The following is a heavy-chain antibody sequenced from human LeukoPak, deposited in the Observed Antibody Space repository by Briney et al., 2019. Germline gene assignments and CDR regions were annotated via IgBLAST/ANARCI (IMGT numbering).Heavy chain of an antibody. J-gene: IGHJ6*02. D-gene: IGHD2-2*02. CDR1: GGSFSGHY. CDR2: INHSGRT. CDR3: ARDSFSPLYLYYYYGMDV. V-gene: IGHV4-34*01. Sequence: SETLSLTGAGYGGSFSGHYWSWIRQPPGKGLDWIGEINHSGRTNSNPSLKSRVTISVDTSKNQSSLKLSSVTAADTAVYYCARDSFSPLYLYYYYGMDVWGQGTTVTVSS.